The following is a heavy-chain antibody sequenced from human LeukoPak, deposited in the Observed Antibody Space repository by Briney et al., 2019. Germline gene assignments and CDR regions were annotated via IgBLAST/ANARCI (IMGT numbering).Heavy chain of an antibody. CDR1: GFTFSSYG. Sequence: GRSLRLSCAASGFTFSSYGMHRVRQAPGKGLEWVAVISYDGSNKYYADSVKGRFTISRDNSKNTLYLQMNSLRAEDTAVYYCAKEPYSSAYYFDYWGQGTLVTVSS. J-gene: IGHJ4*02. CDR2: ISYDGSNK. V-gene: IGHV3-30*18. D-gene: IGHD6-19*01. CDR3: AKEPYSSAYYFDY.